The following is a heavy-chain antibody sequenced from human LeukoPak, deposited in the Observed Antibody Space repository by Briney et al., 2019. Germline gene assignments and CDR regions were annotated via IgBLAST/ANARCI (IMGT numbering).Heavy chain of an antibody. J-gene: IGHJ5*02. Sequence: GESLKISCKGTGYSFRSYWIGWVRQMPGKGMEWMGVIYPGDSRTRYNPSLQGQVTISVDKSINTAYLEWVSLKPSDTAMYYCACRDLTSTWSYPWGQGTLVTVSS. D-gene: IGHD2-2*01. CDR1: GYSFRSYW. CDR3: ACRDLTSTWSYP. V-gene: IGHV5-51*01. CDR2: IYPGDSRT.